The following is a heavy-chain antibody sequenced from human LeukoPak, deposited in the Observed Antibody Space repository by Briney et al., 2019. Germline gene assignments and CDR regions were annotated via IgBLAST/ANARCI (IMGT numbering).Heavy chain of an antibody. CDR1: GGSISSYY. Sequence: SETLSLTCTVSGGSISSYYWSWIRQPPGKGLEWIGFIYYTGFTIYNPSLKSRVTISVDTSKNQFSLKLSSVTAADTAVYYCAREVVGYDSSGYHDYSDYWGQGTLVTVSS. CDR3: AREVVGYDSSGYHDYSDY. CDR2: IYYTGFT. D-gene: IGHD3-22*01. V-gene: IGHV4-59*12. J-gene: IGHJ4*02.